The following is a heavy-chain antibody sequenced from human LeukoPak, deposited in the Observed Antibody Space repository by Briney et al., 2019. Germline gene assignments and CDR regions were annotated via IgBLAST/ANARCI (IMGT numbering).Heavy chain of an antibody. V-gene: IGHV1-69*13. Sequence: ASVKVSCKASGGTFSSYANSWVRQAPGQGLEWMGGIIPIFGTANYAQKFQGRVTITADESTSTAYMELSSLRSEDTAVYYCAKSSKYSSSSNPSDYMDVWGKGTTVTVSS. CDR2: IIPIFGTA. CDR3: AKSSKYSSSSNPSDYMDV. J-gene: IGHJ6*03. CDR1: GGTFSSYA. D-gene: IGHD6-6*01.